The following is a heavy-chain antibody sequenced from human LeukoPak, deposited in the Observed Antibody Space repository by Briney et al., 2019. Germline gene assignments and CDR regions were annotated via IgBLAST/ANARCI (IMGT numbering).Heavy chain of an antibody. CDR2: ISYDGSNK. V-gene: IGHV3-30*18. D-gene: IGHD4-17*01. J-gene: IGHJ4*02. Sequence: GSLRLSCAASGFTFSSYGMHWVRQAPGKGLEWAAVISYDGSNKYYADSVKGRFTISRDNSKNTLYLQMNSLRAEDTAVYYCAKKEGYGDYEDYWGQGTLVTVSS. CDR1: GFTFSSYG. CDR3: AKKEGYGDYEDY.